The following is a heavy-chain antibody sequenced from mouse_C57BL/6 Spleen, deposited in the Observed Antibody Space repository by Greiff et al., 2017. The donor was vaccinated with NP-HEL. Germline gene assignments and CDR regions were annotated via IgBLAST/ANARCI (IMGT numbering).Heavy chain of an antibody. CDR1: GYTFTSYW. CDR3: TRGEAPFAY. V-gene: IGHV1S36*01. J-gene: IGHJ3*01. CDR2: IDPETGGT. Sequence: VQLQQPGAELVKPGASVKLSCKASGYTFTSYWMHWVKQRPGRGLEWIGAIDPETGGTAYNQKFKGKAILTADKSSSTAYMELRSLTSEDSAVYYCTRGEAPFAYWGQGTLVTVSA.